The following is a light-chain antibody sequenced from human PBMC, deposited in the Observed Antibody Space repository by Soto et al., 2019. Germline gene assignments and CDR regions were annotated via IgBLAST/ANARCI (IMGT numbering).Light chain of an antibody. CDR1: QSIVTY. Sequence: DIQMTQSPSSLSASVGDRVTITCRASQSIVTYLNWYQQKPGKAPKLLIYAASSLQSGVPSRFSGSGSGTDFTLTISSLQPEDFATYYCQQSYSTPPTFGQGTKVDI. CDR3: QQSYSTPPT. CDR2: AAS. J-gene: IGKJ1*01. V-gene: IGKV1-39*01.